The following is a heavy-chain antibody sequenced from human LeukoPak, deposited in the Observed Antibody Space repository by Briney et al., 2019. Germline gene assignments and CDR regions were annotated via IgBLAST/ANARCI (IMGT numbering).Heavy chain of an antibody. Sequence: QPGGSLRLSCAASGFTFSTSTMSWVRQAPGKGLEWVANIKQDGSDKYYVDSVKGRFTISRDNAKNSLYLQMNSLRAEDTAVYYCARERDFWSGYYTPIFDYWGQGTLVTVSS. D-gene: IGHD3-3*01. V-gene: IGHV3-7*01. J-gene: IGHJ4*02. CDR3: ARERDFWSGYYTPIFDY. CDR2: IKQDGSDK. CDR1: GFTFSTST.